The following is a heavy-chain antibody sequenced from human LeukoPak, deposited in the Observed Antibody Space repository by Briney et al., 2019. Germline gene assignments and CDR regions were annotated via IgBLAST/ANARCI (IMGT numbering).Heavy chain of an antibody. J-gene: IGHJ5*02. CDR1: GGSFSGYY. Sequence: TSETLSLTCAVYGGSFSGYYWSWIRQPPGKGLEWIGEINHSGSTNYNPSLKSRVTISVGTSKNQFSLKLSSVAAADTAVYYCARRRARYDFWSGYLNNWFDPWGQGTLVTVSS. V-gene: IGHV4-34*01. CDR3: ARRRARYDFWSGYLNNWFDP. CDR2: INHSGST. D-gene: IGHD3-3*01.